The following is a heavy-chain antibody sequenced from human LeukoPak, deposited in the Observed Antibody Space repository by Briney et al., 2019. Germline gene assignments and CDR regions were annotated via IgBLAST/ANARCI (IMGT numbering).Heavy chain of an antibody. D-gene: IGHD3-22*01. CDR1: GGTFSSYA. V-gene: IGHV1-69*04. CDR3: ARDPEPYDSSGYYYYYGMDV. Sequence: SVKVSCKASGGTFSSYAISWVRQAPGQGLEWMGRIIPILGIANYAQKFQGRVTITADKSTSTAYMELSSLRSEDTAVYYCARDPEPYDSSGYYYYYGMDVWGQGTTVTVSS. J-gene: IGHJ6*02. CDR2: IIPILGIA.